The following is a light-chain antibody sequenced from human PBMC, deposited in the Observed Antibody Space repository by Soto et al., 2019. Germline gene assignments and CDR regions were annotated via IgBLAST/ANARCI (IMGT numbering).Light chain of an antibody. J-gene: IGKJ2*01. V-gene: IGKV1-5*03. CDR1: QSISSSW. CDR3: QQYDTYPYT. Sequence: DIQMTQSPSTLSASVGDRVTIICRASQSISSSWLAWYQHKSGKAPKLLIYKASSLETGVPSRFSGSGSGTEFTLAISSLQPDDCATYYCQQYDTYPYTFGQGTKLEIK. CDR2: KAS.